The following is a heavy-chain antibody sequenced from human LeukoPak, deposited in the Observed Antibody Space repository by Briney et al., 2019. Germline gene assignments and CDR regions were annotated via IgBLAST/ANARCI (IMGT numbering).Heavy chain of an antibody. J-gene: IGHJ4*02. V-gene: IGHV1-2*02. D-gene: IGHD2-2*01. Sequence: ASVKVSCKASGYTFTSYGISWVRQAPGQGLEWMGWINPNSGGTNYAQKFQGRVTMTRDASISTAYMEPSRLRSDDTAVYYCARDGWGYCSSTSCSGDYWGQGTLVTVSS. CDR1: GYTFTSYG. CDR3: ARDGWGYCSSTSCSGDY. CDR2: INPNSGGT.